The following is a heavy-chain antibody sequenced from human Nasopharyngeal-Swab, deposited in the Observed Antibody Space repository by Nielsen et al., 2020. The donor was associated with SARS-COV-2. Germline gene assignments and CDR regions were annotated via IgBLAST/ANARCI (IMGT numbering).Heavy chain of an antibody. Sequence: SCAASGFTFSSYAMSWVRQAPGKGLEWFSVIYSGGSTYYADSVKGRFTISRDNSKNTLYLQMNSLRAEDTAVYYCARGVVVRARRSSYYFDYWGQGTLVTVSS. CDR1: GFTFSSYA. V-gene: IGHV3-66*01. CDR3: ARGVVVRARRSSYYFDY. CDR2: IYSGGST. J-gene: IGHJ4*02. D-gene: IGHD3-10*01.